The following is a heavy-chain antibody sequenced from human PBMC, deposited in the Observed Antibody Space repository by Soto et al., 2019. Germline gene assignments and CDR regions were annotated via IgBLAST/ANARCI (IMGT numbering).Heavy chain of an antibody. Sequence: SSETLSLTCTVSGGSISSYYWIWIRQPPGKGLEWIGYIYYSGSTNYNPSLKSRVTISVDTSKNQFSLKLSSVTAADTAVYYCARGRYDFWSGDYYYYYMDVWGKGTTVTVSS. J-gene: IGHJ6*03. CDR1: GGSISSYY. D-gene: IGHD3-3*01. V-gene: IGHV4-59*01. CDR3: ARGRYDFWSGDYYYYYMDV. CDR2: IYYSGST.